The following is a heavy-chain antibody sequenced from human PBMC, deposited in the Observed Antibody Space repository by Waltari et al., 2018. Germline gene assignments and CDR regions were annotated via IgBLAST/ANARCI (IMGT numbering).Heavy chain of an antibody. Sequence: QVQLQESGPGLGKPSETLSLTCTVSGGSISSYYWSWIRQPPGKGLEGIGNIYYSGGTYYNPFLKSRVTISVDTSKNQFSLKLSSVTAADTAVYYCGSWYYYDSSGYPDYWGQGTLVTVSS. CDR1: GGSISSYY. D-gene: IGHD3-22*01. V-gene: IGHV4-59*01. CDR3: GSWYYYDSSGYPDY. J-gene: IGHJ4*02. CDR2: IYYSGGT.